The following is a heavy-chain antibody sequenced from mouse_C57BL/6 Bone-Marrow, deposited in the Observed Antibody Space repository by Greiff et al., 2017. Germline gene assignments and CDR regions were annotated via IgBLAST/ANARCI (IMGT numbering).Heavy chain of an antibody. J-gene: IGHJ4*01. CDR1: GFTFTDYY. CDR3: ERHSSGCAMGY. CDR2: IRNKANGYTT. V-gene: IGHV7-3*01. D-gene: IGHD3-2*02. Sequence: EVKVVESGGGLVQPGGSLSLSCAASGFTFTDYYMSWVRQPPGKALEWLGFIRNKANGYTTEYSASVKGRFTISRDNSQSILYLQMNALRAEDSATYYCERHSSGCAMGYWGQGTSVTVSS.